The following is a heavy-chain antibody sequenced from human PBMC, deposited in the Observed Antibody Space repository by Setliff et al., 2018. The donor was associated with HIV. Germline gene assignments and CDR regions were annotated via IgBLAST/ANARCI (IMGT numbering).Heavy chain of an antibody. CDR3: ARETYYYDNPQYYYYYMDV. CDR1: GGSISSGSYY. CDR2: IYTSGST. V-gene: IGHV4-61*02. Sequence: SETLSLTCTVSGGSISSGSYYWSWIRQPAGKGLEWIGRIYTSGSTNYNPSLKSRVTISVDTSKNKFSLKLRSVTAADTAVYYCARETYYYDNPQYYYYYMDVWGKGTTVTVSS. D-gene: IGHD3-22*01. J-gene: IGHJ6*03.